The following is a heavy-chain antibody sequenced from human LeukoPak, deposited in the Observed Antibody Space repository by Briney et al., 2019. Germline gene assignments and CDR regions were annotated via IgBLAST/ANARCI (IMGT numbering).Heavy chain of an antibody. CDR2: ISSSSSYI. D-gene: IGHD6-13*01. Sequence: GGSLRPSCAASGFTFSSYSMNWVRQAPGKGLEWVSSISSSSSYIYYADSVKGRFTISRDNAKNSLYLQMNSLRAEDTAVYYRARGVIATGGNDFDYWGQGTLVTVSS. J-gene: IGHJ4*02. CDR1: GFTFSSYS. CDR3: ARGVIATGGNDFDY. V-gene: IGHV3-21*01.